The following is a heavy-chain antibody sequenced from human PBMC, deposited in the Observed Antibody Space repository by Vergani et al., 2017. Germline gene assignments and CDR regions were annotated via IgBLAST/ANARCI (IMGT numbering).Heavy chain of an antibody. J-gene: IGHJ6*02. V-gene: IGHV1-58*01. Sequence: QMQLVQSGPEVKKPGTSVKVSCKASGFTFTSSAVQWVRQARGQRLEWIGWIVVGSGNTNYAQKFQERVTITRDMSTSTAYMELSSLRSEDTAVYYCAADQGGRFASPTYYYYGMDVWGQGTTVTVSS. CDR1: GFTFTSSA. CDR2: IVVGSGNT. D-gene: IGHD3-10*01. CDR3: AADQGGRFASPTYYYYGMDV.